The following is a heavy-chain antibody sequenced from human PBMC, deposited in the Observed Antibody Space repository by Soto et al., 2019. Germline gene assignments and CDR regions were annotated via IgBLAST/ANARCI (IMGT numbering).Heavy chain of an antibody. CDR1: QFSFSSYF. Sequence: GGSLRVSCVASQFSFSSYFMYWVRQAPGQGLEWVSAVNPRGTFTYYSDSVKGRFTISRDNSKNTVYLEMNSLRGEDTAVYFCARLAVRLSYSGIDFSGQGSKCTVSS. CDR3: ARLAVRLSYSGIDF. CDR2: VNPRGTFT. J-gene: IGHJ6*02. D-gene: IGHD6-6*01. V-gene: IGHV3-23*01.